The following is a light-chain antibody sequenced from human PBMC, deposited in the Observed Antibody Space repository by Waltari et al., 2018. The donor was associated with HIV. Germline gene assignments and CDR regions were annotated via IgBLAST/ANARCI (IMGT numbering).Light chain of an antibody. V-gene: IGLV2-14*01. J-gene: IGLJ3*02. CDR2: EVS. CDR3: MSYTSSSTLV. CDR1: GSDVGGYDY. Sequence: QSALTQPASVSGSPGQSITISCTGTGSDVGGYDYVSWYQHHPGKAPKLMIYEVSNRPSGVSTRFSGSKSGNTASLTISVLQAEDEADYYCMSYTSSSTLVFGGGTKVTVL.